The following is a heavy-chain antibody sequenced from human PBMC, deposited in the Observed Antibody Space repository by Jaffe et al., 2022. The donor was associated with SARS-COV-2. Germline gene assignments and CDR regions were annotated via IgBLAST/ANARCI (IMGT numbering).Heavy chain of an antibody. CDR3: ARGAMTTDPYYFHHAMDV. D-gene: IGHD1-26*01. Sequence: QVQLVQSGAEVKKPGASVTVSCKASGYRFTGYYLHWVRQARGQGLEWMGWISPNNGDTTYAPRFQGGVTMSRDSSINTAYMDLSRLTPDDTAVYFCARGAMTTDPYYFHHAMDVWGQGTTVIVSS. J-gene: IGHJ6*02. CDR2: ISPNNGDT. V-gene: IGHV1-2*02. CDR1: GYRFTGYY.